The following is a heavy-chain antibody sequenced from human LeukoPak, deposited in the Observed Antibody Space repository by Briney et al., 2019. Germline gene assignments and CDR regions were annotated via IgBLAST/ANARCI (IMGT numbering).Heavy chain of an antibody. V-gene: IGHV3-21*01. CDR1: GFTFSSYS. CDR3: AKDRLRYNWNDVFDY. D-gene: IGHD1-1*01. CDR2: ISSSSSYI. J-gene: IGHJ4*02. Sequence: GGSLRLSCAASGFTFSSYSMNWVRQAPGKGLEWVSSISSSSSYIYYADSVKGRFTISRDNSKNTLYLQMNSLRAEDTAVYYCAKDRLRYNWNDVFDYWGQGTLVTVSS.